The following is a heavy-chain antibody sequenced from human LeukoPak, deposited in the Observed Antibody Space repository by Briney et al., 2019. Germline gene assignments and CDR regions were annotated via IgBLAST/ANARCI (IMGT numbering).Heavy chain of an antibody. J-gene: IGHJ4*02. CDR1: GFTFSSYA. CDR3: AKDRRSYYDSSGWY. V-gene: IGHV3-23*01. CDR2: ISGSGGST. Sequence: GGSLRLSCAASGFTFSSYAMSCVRQAPGKGLEWVSAISGSGGSTYYADSVKGRFTISRDNSKNTLYLQMNSLRAEDTAVYYCAKDRRSYYDSSGWYWGQGTLVTVSS. D-gene: IGHD3-22*01.